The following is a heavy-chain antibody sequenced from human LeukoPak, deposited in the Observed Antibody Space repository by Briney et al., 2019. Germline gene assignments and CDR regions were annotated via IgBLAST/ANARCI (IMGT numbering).Heavy chain of an antibody. CDR3: ARTVLWVRDFWSGPNWFDP. CDR2: ISAYNGNT. V-gene: IGHV1-18*01. CDR1: GYTFTSYG. Sequence: GASVKVSCKASGYTFTSYGIRWVRQAPGQGLEWMGWISAYNGNTNYAQKLQVRVTMTTDTSTSTAYMELRSLRSDDTAVYYCARTVLWVRDFWSGPNWFDPWGQGTLVTVSS. J-gene: IGHJ5*02. D-gene: IGHD3-3*01.